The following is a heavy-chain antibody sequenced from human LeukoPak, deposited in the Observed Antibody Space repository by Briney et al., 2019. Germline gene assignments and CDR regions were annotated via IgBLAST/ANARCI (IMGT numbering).Heavy chain of an antibody. D-gene: IGHD5-24*01. CDR2: ISYDGTSE. J-gene: IGHJ4*02. CDR1: GFTPSTYA. CDR3: VRDRRDGNNLAYHFDF. Sequence: GGCLRLSCAASGFTPSTYAMHGVPDAPGKRLEGVAVISYDGTSEYYAGTGRGRFTISRDHSQNMLYLHMTSLRDEDTALYYCVRDRRDGNNLAYHFDFWGQGNLVTVSS. V-gene: IGHV3-30*04.